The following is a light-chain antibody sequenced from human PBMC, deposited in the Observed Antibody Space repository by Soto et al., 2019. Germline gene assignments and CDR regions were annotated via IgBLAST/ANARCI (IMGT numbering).Light chain of an antibody. Sequence: EIVLTQSPATLSLSPGERATLSCRASQSVSRYLAWYQQKPGQAPRLLIYDASNRATGIPARISGSGSGTDFTLTISSLEPEDFAVYYFQQRSNWPPVWTFGQGTKVEVK. CDR3: QQRSNWPPVWT. V-gene: IGKV3-11*01. CDR1: QSVSRY. CDR2: DAS. J-gene: IGKJ1*01.